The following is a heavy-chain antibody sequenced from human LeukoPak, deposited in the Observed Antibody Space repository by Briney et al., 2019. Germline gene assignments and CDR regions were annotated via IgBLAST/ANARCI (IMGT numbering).Heavy chain of an antibody. CDR2: IYYSGST. CDR1: GGSISSYY. D-gene: IGHD4-17*01. Sequence: SETLSLTCTVSGGSISSYYWSWIRQPPGKGLEWIGYIYYSGSTNYNPSLKSRVTISVDTSKNQFSLKLSSVTAADTAVYYCARDSTDWFDPWGQGTLVTVSS. J-gene: IGHJ5*02. V-gene: IGHV4-59*12. CDR3: ARDSTDWFDP.